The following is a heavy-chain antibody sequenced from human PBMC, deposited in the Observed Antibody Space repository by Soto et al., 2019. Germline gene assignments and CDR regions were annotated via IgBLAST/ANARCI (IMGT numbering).Heavy chain of an antibody. J-gene: IGHJ4*02. CDR1: GLTSGIYD. V-gene: IGHV3-23*01. Sequence: PGGSLRLSCAASGLTSGIYDISWVRQAPGKGLEWVSVISTGGVPYYADSVKGRFTISRDISENTLFLQMSSLRVEDTAVYYCARGGTGYKQFDYWGQGTLVTVSS. CDR2: ISTGGVP. CDR3: ARGGTGYKQFDY. D-gene: IGHD5-12*01.